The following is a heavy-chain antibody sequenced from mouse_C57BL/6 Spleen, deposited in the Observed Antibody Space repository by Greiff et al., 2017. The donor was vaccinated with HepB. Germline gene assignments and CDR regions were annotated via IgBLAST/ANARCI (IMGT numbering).Heavy chain of an antibody. D-gene: IGHD4-1*01. CDR1: GYSITSGYY. V-gene: IGHV3-6*01. CDR2: ISYDGSN. J-gene: IGHJ2*01. CDR3: AREGWDVGY. Sequence: EVKVEESGPGLVKPSQSLSLTCSVTGYSITSGYYWNWIRQFPGNKLEWMGYISYDGSNNYNPSLKNRISITRDTAKNQFFLKLNSVTTEDTATYDCAREGWDVGYWGQGTTLTVSS.